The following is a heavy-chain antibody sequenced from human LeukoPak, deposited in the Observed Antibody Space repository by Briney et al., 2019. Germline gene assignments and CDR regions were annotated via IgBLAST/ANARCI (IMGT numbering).Heavy chain of an antibody. J-gene: IGHJ4*02. CDR2: IHYSAGT. Sequence: SETLSLTCTVSGGSLSSYSWTWIRQPPGKGLEWIGYIHYSAGTNYNPSLKSRVTISVDTSKNQFSLKLSSVTAADTAVYYCTRGWGYYDILTGYSPLTTFDYWGQGTLVTVSS. V-gene: IGHV4-59*01. D-gene: IGHD3-9*01. CDR1: GGSLSSYS. CDR3: TRGWGYYDILTGYSPLTTFDY.